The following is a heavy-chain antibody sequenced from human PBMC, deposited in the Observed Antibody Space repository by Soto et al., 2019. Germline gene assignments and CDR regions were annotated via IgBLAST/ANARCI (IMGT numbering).Heavy chain of an antibody. CDR2: IYYSGTT. CDR3: ARLAYSDYST. D-gene: IGHD5-12*01. J-gene: IGHJ4*02. CDR1: GGSIKVGGYY. V-gene: IGHV4-39*01. Sequence: SETLSLTCTVSGGSIKVGGYYWGWIRQPPGKGLEWVATIYYSGTTYYNPSLKSRLTISLDTSKNQFSLDLTSVTAADTAFYYCARLAYSDYSTGGQGTLVTVSS.